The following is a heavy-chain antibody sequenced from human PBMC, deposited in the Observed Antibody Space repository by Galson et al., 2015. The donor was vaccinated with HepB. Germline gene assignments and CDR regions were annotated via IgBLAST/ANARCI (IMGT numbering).Heavy chain of an antibody. CDR3: AKTATGGVGATWEPYFDY. J-gene: IGHJ4*02. Sequence: SLRLSCAASGFTFSSYGMHWVRQAPGKGLEWVAVISYDGSNKYYADSVKGRFTISRDNSKNTLYLQMNSLRAEDTAVYYCAKTATGGVGATWEPYFDYWGQGTLVTVSS. D-gene: IGHD1-26*01. CDR1: GFTFSSYG. CDR2: ISYDGSNK. V-gene: IGHV3-30*18.